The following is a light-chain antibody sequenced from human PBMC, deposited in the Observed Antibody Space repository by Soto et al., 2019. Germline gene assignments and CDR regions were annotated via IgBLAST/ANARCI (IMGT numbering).Light chain of an antibody. Sequence: EIVLTQSPATLSLSPGESATLSCRASQSVSSYLAWYQQKPGQAPSLLIYGASSRATGIPDRFNGSGSGTDFTLTISRLEPEDFAVYYCQQYGSSLTFGGGTKGDIK. V-gene: IGKV3-20*01. J-gene: IGKJ4*01. CDR2: GAS. CDR1: QSVSSY. CDR3: QQYGSSLT.